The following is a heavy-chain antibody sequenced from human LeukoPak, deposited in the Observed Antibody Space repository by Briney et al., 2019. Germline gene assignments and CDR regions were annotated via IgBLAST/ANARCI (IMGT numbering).Heavy chain of an antibody. CDR1: GYTFTSYG. V-gene: IGHV1-18*01. D-gene: IGHD3-10*01. CDR3: ARDRRITMVRGALTNDAFDI. Sequence: GASVKVSCKASGYTFTSYGISWVRQAPGQGLEWMGWMSAYNGDTNHAQKLQGRVTMTPDTSTSTAYMELRSLRSDDTAVYYCARDRRITMVRGALTNDAFDIWGQGTMVTVSS. CDR2: MSAYNGDT. J-gene: IGHJ3*02.